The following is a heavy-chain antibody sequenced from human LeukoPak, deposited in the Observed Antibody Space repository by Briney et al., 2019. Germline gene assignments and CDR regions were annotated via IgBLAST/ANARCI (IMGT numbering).Heavy chain of an antibody. V-gene: IGHV3-21*01. CDR2: ISSSSSYI. J-gene: IGHJ4*02. CDR3: ARDPLIAVAGVYFDY. Sequence: PGGSLRLSCAASGFTFSSYSMNWVRQAPGKGLEWVSSISSSSSYIYYADSVKGRFTISRDNAKNSLYLQMNSLRAEDAAVYCCARDPLIAVAGVYFDYWGQGTLVTVSS. D-gene: IGHD6-19*01. CDR1: GFTFSSYS.